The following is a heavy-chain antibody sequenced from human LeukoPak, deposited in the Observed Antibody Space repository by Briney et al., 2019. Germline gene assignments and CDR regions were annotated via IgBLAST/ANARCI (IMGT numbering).Heavy chain of an antibody. Sequence: APVKVSCKASGYTFTGYYMHWVRQAPGQGLEWMGWINPNSGGTNYAQKFQGRVTMTRDTSISTAYMELSRLRSDDTAVYYCAGAAAGTPALDYWGQGTLVTVSS. CDR1: GYTFTGYY. J-gene: IGHJ4*02. V-gene: IGHV1-2*02. CDR2: INPNSGGT. CDR3: AGAAAGTPALDY. D-gene: IGHD6-13*01.